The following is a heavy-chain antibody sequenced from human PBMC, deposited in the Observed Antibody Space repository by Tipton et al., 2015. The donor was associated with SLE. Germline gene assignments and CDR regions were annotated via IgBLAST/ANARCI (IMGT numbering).Heavy chain of an antibody. Sequence: SLRLSCAASGFTFSSYYMSWVRQAPGKGLEWGASIKQDGSEKYYVDSVKGRFTISRDNAKNSLYLQMNNLRVEDTAVYYCARGRRDDPTVDADYFFDYWGQGTLVTVSS. D-gene: IGHD1-1*01. CDR3: ARGRRDDPTVDADYFFDY. J-gene: IGHJ4*02. CDR2: IKQDGSEK. V-gene: IGHV3-7*01. CDR1: GFTFSSYY.